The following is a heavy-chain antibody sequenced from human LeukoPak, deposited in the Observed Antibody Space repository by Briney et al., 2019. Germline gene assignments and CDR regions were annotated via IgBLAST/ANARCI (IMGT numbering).Heavy chain of an antibody. CDR1: GFTFSSYG. V-gene: IGHV3-33*01. CDR2: IWYDGSNK. CDR3: ARALDYGDYVPLDV. Sequence: PGRSLRLSXAASGFTFSSYGMHWVRQAPGKGLEWVAVIWYDGSNKYYADSVKGRFTISRDNSKNTLYLQMNSLRAEDTAVYYCARALDYGDYVPLDVWGKGTTVTVSS. J-gene: IGHJ6*04. D-gene: IGHD4-17*01.